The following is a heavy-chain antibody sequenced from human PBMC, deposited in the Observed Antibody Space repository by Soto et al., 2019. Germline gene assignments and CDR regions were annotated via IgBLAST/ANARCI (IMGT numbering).Heavy chain of an antibody. J-gene: IGHJ4*02. D-gene: IGHD3-10*01. V-gene: IGHV4-34*01. CDR1: GGSFRGYY. CDR2: INHSGST. CDR3: ARKREDRGVTIDY. Sequence: SQPLPLTCAVYGGSFRGYYWRWIRKTQGKGLEWIGEINHSGSTNYHPSLKSRVTISVDTSKNQFSLKLSSVTAADTAVYYCARKREDRGVTIDYWGQGTLVTVSS.